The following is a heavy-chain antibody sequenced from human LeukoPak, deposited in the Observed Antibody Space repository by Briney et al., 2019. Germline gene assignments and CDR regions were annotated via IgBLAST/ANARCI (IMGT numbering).Heavy chain of an antibody. CDR1: GGSISSYY. CDR2: IYTSGST. J-gene: IGHJ5*02. CDR3: ARDFTMVRGARGLNWFDP. D-gene: IGHD3-10*01. Sequence: SETLSLTCTVSGGSISSYYWSWIRQPAGKGLEWIGRIYTSGSTNYNPSLKSRVTMSVDTSKNQFSLKLSSVTAADTAVYYCARDFTMVRGARGLNWFDPWGRGTLVTVSS. V-gene: IGHV4-4*07.